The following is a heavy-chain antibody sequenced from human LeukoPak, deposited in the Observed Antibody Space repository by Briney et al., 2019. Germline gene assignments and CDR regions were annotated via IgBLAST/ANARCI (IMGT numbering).Heavy chain of an antibody. D-gene: IGHD3-22*01. CDR2: IYYSGDT. Sequence: SETLSLTCTVSGASISSSSYYWGWIRQPPGKGLEWIGSIYYSGDTYYNPSLKSRVTISLDTSENQFSLKVRSVTAADTAVYFCARDFDSSGQYYNYWGQGTLVTVSS. J-gene: IGHJ4*02. CDR1: GASISSSSYY. V-gene: IGHV4-39*07. CDR3: ARDFDSSGQYYNY.